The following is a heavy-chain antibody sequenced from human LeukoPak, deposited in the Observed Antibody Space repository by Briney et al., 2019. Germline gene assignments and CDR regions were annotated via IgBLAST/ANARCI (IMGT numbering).Heavy chain of an antibody. V-gene: IGHV4-38-2*01. CDR3: ASEAAAGGFDY. CDR1: GYSISSGYY. CDR2: IYHSGST. J-gene: IGHJ4*02. D-gene: IGHD6-13*01. Sequence: SETLSLTCAVSGYSISSGYYWGWIRQPPGKGLEWIGSIYHSGSTNYNPSLKSRVTISVDTSKNQFSLKLSSVTAADTAVYYCASEAAAGGFDYWGQGTLVTVSS.